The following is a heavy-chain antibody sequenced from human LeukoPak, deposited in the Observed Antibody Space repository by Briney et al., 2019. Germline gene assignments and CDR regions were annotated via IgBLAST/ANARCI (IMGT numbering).Heavy chain of an antibody. CDR3: ARDLVGDGALALDY. Sequence: GRSLRLSCAASGFTFSSYAMHWVRQAPGKGLEWVAVISYDGSNKYYADSVEGRFTISRDNSKNTLYLQMNSLRAEDTAVYYCARDLVGDGALALDYWGQGTLVTVSS. V-gene: IGHV3-30*04. D-gene: IGHD4-17*01. CDR1: GFTFSSYA. J-gene: IGHJ4*02. CDR2: ISYDGSNK.